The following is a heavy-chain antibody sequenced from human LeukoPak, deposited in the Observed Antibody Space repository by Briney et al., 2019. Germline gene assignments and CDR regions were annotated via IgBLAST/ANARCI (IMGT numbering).Heavy chain of an antibody. D-gene: IGHD5-18*01. J-gene: IGHJ4*02. V-gene: IGHV1-2*02. CDR3: ARFRGDTAMVTGLDY. Sequence: VASVKVSCKASGYTFTGYYMHWVRQAPGQGLEWMGWINPNSGGTNYAQKFQGRVTMTRDTSISTAYMELSRLRSDDTAVYYCARFRGDTAMVTGLDYWGQGTLVTVSS. CDR1: GYTFTGYY. CDR2: INPNSGGT.